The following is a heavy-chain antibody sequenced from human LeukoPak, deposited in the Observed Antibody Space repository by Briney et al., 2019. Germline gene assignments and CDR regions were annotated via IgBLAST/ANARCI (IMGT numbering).Heavy chain of an antibody. D-gene: IGHD3-10*01. J-gene: IGHJ1*01. CDR2: MNPNSGNT. CDR1: GYTFTSYD. Sequence: GASVKVSCKASGYTFTSYDINWVRQATGQGLEWMGWMNPNSGNTGYAQKFQGRVTMTRNTSISTAYMELSSLRSEDTAVYYCARGPKIRFGELLSYWGQGTLVTVSS. CDR3: ARGPKIRFGELLSY. V-gene: IGHV1-8*01.